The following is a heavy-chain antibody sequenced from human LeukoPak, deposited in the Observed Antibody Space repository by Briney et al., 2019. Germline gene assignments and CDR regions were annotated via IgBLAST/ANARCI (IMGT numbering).Heavy chain of an antibody. D-gene: IGHD6-13*01. V-gene: IGHV1-3*01. CDR3: ARMGSSWGWYNWFDP. CDR2: INAGNGNT. CDR1: GYTFTSYA. Sequence: AASVKVSCKASGYTFTSYAMHWVRPAPGQRLEWMGWINAGNGNTKYSQKSQGRVTITRDTSASTAYMELSSLRSEDTAVYYCARMGSSWGWYNWFDPWGQGTLVTVSS. J-gene: IGHJ5*02.